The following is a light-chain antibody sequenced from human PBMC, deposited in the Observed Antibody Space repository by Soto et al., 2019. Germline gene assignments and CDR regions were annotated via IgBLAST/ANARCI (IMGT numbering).Light chain of an antibody. CDR2: GAS. J-gene: IGKJ3*01. V-gene: IGKV3-20*01. Sequence: EIVLTQSPGTLSLSPGERATLSCRASQIVSNRYFGWYEQKPGQAPRLLIYGASSRATGIPDRFSGSGSGPNFTLTMSKLEPEDFSVYYCQQYGSPLFTFGPGTKVDLK. CDR1: QIVSNRY. CDR3: QQYGSPLFT.